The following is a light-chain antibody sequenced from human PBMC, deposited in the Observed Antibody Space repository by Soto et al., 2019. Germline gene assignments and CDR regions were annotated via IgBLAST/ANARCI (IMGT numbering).Light chain of an antibody. V-gene: IGKV3-20*01. CDR1: QSVRSSY. Sequence: IVLTQSPGTLSLSPGERATLSCRASQSVRSSYLAWYQQKPGQAPRLLIYGASSRATGIPDRFSGSGSGTDFTLTISRLEPEEFAGYYCQQYSSSTITFGFRTRPEIK. J-gene: IGKJ5*01. CDR2: GAS. CDR3: QQYSSSTIT.